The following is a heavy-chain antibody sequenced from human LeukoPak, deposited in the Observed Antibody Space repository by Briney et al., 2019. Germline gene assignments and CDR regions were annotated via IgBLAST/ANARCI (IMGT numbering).Heavy chain of an antibody. CDR2: IIPIFGTA. Sequence: SVKVSCKASGGTFSSYAISWVRQAPGQGLEWMGGIIPIFGTANYAQKFQGRVTITADESTSTAYMELSSLRSEDTAVYYCASGNLYYYYSSGYLSYFDYWGQGTLVTVSS. D-gene: IGHD3-22*01. V-gene: IGHV1-69*13. J-gene: IGHJ4*02. CDR1: GGTFSSYA. CDR3: ASGNLYYYYSSGYLSYFDY.